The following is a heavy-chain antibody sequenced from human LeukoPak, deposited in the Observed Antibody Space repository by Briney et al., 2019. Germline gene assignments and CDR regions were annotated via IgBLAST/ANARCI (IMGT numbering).Heavy chain of an antibody. CDR1: GFTFSSYS. V-gene: IGHV3-21*01. D-gene: IGHD2-2*01. Sequence: GGPLSLSCAASGFTFSSYSMNWVRKAPGKGLEWVSSISSSSSYIYYADSVKGRFTISRDNAKNSLYLQMNSLRAEDTAVYYCARVSPAALFDLEYFQHWGQGTLVTVSS. CDR3: ARVSPAALFDLEYFQH. J-gene: IGHJ1*01. CDR2: ISSSSSYI.